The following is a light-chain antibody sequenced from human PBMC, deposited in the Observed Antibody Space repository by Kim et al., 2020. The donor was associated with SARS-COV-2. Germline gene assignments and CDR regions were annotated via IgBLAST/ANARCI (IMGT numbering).Light chain of an antibody. V-gene: IGKV3-11*01. CDR2: DAS. Sequence: SLSPGERATLSCRASPSVGHSLAWYQQKPGQAPRLVIYDASNRATGIPVRFSGGGSGTDFTLTISSLEPDDFAVYYCQQRRNLISFGQGTRLEIK. J-gene: IGKJ5*01. CDR3: QQRRNLIS. CDR1: PSVGHS.